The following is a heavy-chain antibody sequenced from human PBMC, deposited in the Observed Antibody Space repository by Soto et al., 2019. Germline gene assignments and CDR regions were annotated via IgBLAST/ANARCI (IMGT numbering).Heavy chain of an antibody. CDR1: GFTFSDYA. J-gene: IGHJ4*02. D-gene: IGHD6-13*01. Sequence: GGSLRLSCTASGFTFSDYAMSWVRQAPGQGPEWVSSLGANGIAMYYADSVKGRFTVSRDNSKNTLYLQMNSLAAEDAAIYFCARGASSTWFSYWGQGTLVTVSS. CDR2: LGANGIAM. V-gene: IGHV3-23*01. CDR3: ARGASSTWFSY.